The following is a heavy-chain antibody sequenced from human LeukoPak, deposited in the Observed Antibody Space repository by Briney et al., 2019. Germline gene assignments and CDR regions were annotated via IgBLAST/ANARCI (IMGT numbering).Heavy chain of an antibody. CDR2: IHSSGGT. J-gene: IGHJ5*02. D-gene: IGHD2-15*01. V-gene: IGHV3-53*01. Sequence: GSLRLSCAASGVTGSNNYMSWVRQAPGKGLEWVSAIHSSGGTYYADSVKGRFTISRDTSKNTLYLQINSLRVEDTAVYYCIVFGDSNHWGQGTLVTVSS. CDR1: GVTGSNNY. CDR3: IVFGDSNH.